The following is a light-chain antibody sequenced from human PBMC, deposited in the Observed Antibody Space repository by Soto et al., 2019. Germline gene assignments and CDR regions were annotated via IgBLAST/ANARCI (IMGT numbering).Light chain of an antibody. CDR1: SSDVGGYHY. V-gene: IGLV2-11*01. Sequence: QSALTQPRSVSGSPGQSVTISCTGISSDVGGYHYVSWYQQHPGKAPKLMTYDVNKRPSGVPDRFSGSKSGNTASLTISGLQAEDEADYYCCTYAGSYSFVFGGGTKVTVL. J-gene: IGLJ2*01. CDR2: DVN. CDR3: CTYAGSYSFV.